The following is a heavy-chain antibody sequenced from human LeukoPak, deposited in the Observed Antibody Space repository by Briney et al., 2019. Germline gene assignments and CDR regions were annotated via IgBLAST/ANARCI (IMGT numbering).Heavy chain of an antibody. CDR1: GFTVSSNY. CDR2: IYSGGST. J-gene: IGHJ4*02. Sequence: GGSLRLSCAASGFTVSSNYMSWVRQAPGKGLEWVSVIYSGGSTYYADSVRGRFTISRDTSKNTLYLQMNSLRAEDTAVYYCARGPPACSTNCYGYLDYWGQGTLVTVSS. CDR3: ARGPPACSTNCYGYLDY. D-gene: IGHD2-2*01. V-gene: IGHV3-53*01.